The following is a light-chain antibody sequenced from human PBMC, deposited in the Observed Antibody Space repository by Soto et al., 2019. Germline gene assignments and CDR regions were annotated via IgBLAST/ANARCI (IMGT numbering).Light chain of an antibody. CDR3: QQYYSTPPVT. Sequence: DIVMTQSPDSLAVSLGERATINCKSSQSVLYSSNNKNYLAWYQQKPGQPPKLLIYWASTRESGVPDRFCGRGSGTDFTLTISSLQAEDVAVYYCQQYYSTPPVTFGPGTKVDIK. J-gene: IGKJ3*01. CDR2: WAS. V-gene: IGKV4-1*01. CDR1: QSVLYSSNNKNY.